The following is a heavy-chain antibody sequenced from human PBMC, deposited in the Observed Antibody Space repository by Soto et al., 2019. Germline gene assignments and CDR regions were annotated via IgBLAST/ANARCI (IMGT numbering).Heavy chain of an antibody. CDR2: IGPSSGNT. V-gene: IGHV1-18*01. J-gene: IGHJ4*02. Sequence: ASVKVSCKASGYTFTSYTVSWVRQAPGQGLEWVGWIGPSSGNTDSARNLQGRVTMTTDTSTSTAYMELRSLRSDDTAAYYCARDTGNFFDYWGQGTLVTVSS. CDR3: ARDTGNFFDY. CDR1: GYTFTSYT.